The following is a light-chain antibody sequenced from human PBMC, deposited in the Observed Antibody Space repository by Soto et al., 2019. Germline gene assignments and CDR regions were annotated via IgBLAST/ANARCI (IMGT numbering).Light chain of an antibody. CDR2: DVS. CDR1: SSDVGGYNY. V-gene: IGLV2-8*01. CDR3: SSYAGAHIV. J-gene: IGLJ1*01. Sequence: QSVLTQPPSASGSPGQSVTISCTGTSSDVGGYNYVSWYQQHPGKAPKLMIYDVSQRPSGVPDRFSGSKSGNTASLPVSGLQAEDEADYCCSSYAGAHIVFGTGTKVTVL.